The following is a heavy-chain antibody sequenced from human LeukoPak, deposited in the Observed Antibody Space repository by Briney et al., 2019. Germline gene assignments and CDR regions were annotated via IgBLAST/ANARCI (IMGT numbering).Heavy chain of an antibody. V-gene: IGHV3-21*01. J-gene: IGHJ4*02. D-gene: IGHD1-26*01. CDR1: GSTFSSYS. CDR2: ISSSGSYI. CDR3: ARAPRWEPIDY. Sequence: GGSLRLSCAASGSTFSSYSMNWVRQAPGKGLEWVSLISSSGSYIYYADSVKGRFTISRDNAKNSLYLQMNSLRAEDTAVFYCARAPRWEPIDYWGQGTLVTVSS.